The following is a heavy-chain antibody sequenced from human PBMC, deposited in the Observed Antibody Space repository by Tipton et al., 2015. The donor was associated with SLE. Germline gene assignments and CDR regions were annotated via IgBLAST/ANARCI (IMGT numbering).Heavy chain of an antibody. D-gene: IGHD2-8*02. CDR1: GGSISSSSYY. CDR2: IYYSGST. V-gene: IGHV4-61*05. CDR3: ARQSYPGLVVYAHNWFDP. Sequence: LRLSCTVSGGSISSSSYYWGWIRQPPGKGLEWIGYIYYSGSTNYNPSLKSRVTISVDTSKNQFSLKLSSVTAADTAVYYCARQSYPGLVVYAHNWFDPWGQGTLVTVSS. J-gene: IGHJ5*02.